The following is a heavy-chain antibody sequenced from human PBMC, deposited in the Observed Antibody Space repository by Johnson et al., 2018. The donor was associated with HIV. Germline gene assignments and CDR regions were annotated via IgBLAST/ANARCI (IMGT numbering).Heavy chain of an antibody. CDR1: GFTFSSYA. CDR3: ANYAGLGAFDI. Sequence: QVQLVESGGGVVQPGRSLRLSCAASGFTFSSYAMHWVRQAPGRGLEWVAVISYDGSNKYYAASVKGRFTISRDNSKNTLHLQMNSLRAEDTAVYYCANYAGLGAFDIWGQGTMVTVSS. D-gene: IGHD1-7*01. V-gene: IGHV3-30-3*01. J-gene: IGHJ3*02. CDR2: ISYDGSNK.